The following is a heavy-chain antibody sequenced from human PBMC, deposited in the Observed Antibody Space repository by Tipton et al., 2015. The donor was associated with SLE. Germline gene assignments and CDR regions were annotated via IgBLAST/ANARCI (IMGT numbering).Heavy chain of an antibody. CDR2: VYTRGST. J-gene: IGHJ6*02. Sequence: TLSLTCTVSGGSISSYYWSWIRQPAGKGLEWIGRVYTRGSTNYNPSLKSRVTMSVDTSKNQFSLKLSSVTAADTAVYYCARRPHYYYYGMDVWGQGTTVTVSS. CDR3: ARRPHYYYYGMDV. V-gene: IGHV4-4*07. CDR1: GGSISSYY.